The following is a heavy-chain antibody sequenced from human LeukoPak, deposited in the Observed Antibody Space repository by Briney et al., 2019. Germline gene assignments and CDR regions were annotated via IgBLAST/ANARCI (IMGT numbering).Heavy chain of an antibody. Sequence: SETLSLTCAVYGGSFSGYYWSWIRQPPGKGLEWIGEINHSGSTNYNPSLKSRVTISVDTSKNQFSLKLSSVTAADTAVYYCARGTRYGGTGYWGQGTLVTVSS. CDR2: INHSGST. CDR1: GGSFSGYY. J-gene: IGHJ4*02. V-gene: IGHV4-34*01. CDR3: ARGTRYGGTGY. D-gene: IGHD4-23*01.